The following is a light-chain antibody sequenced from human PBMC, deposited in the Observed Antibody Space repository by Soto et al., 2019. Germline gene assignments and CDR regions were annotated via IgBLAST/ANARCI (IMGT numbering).Light chain of an antibody. CDR3: AAWDDSLNGPA. CDR1: YSNIGIND. Sequence: QSVLTQPPSASGTPGQRVTVPCSGTYSNIGINDVHWYRQLSGTAPQILIYDTSQRATGVPDRFSGSRSGTSASLVISGLQTEDEADYHCAAWDDSLNGPAFGGGTKVTVL. J-gene: IGLJ2*01. V-gene: IGLV1-44*01. CDR2: DTS.